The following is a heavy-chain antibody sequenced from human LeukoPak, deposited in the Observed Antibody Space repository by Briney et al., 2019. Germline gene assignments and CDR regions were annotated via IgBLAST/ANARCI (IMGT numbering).Heavy chain of an antibody. CDR1: GFIFSSYS. V-gene: IGHV3-21*01. J-gene: IGHJ3*02. D-gene: IGHD6-6*01. CDR2: VSSTSRYI. Sequence: GGSLRLSCVASGFIFSSYSMNWVRQAPGKGLEWVSSVSSTSRYISYADSVKGRFTISRDNAKNSLYLQVISLRAEDTAVYYRARGPSIAARYDAFDIWGQGTMVTVSS. CDR3: ARGPSIAARYDAFDI.